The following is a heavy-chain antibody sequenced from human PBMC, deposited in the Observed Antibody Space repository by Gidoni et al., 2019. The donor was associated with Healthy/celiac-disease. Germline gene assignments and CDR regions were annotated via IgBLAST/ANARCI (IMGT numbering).Heavy chain of an antibody. CDR3: ARGRNSGSPPRVWEYYFDY. D-gene: IGHD1-26*01. Sequence: QVQLQESGPGLVKPSETLSLTCTVSGGSISSYYWSWIRQPPGKGLEWIGYIYYSGSTNYNPSLKSRVTISVDTSKNQFSLKLSSVTAADTAVYYCARGRNSGSPPRVWEYYFDYWGQGTLVTVSS. J-gene: IGHJ4*02. CDR1: GGSISSYY. V-gene: IGHV4-59*01. CDR2: IYYSGST.